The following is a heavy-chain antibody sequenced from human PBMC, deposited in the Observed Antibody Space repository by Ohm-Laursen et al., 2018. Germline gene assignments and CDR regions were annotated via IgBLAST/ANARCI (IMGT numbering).Heavy chain of an antibody. CDR3: AKDRLLRSVWWFDP. CDR1: GFTFSSYA. D-gene: IGHD4-17*01. V-gene: IGHV3-23*01. Sequence: SLRLSCAASGFTFSSYAMSWVRQTPGKGLEWVSGISAGGGSTYYADSVRGRFTISRDNSKNTLYLQMNSLRADDTALYYCAKDRLLRSVWWFDPWGQGTLVTVSS. CDR2: ISAGGGST. J-gene: IGHJ5*02.